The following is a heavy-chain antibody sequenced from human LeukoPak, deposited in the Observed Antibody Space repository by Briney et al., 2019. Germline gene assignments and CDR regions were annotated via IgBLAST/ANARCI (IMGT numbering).Heavy chain of an antibody. V-gene: IGHV3-23*01. D-gene: IGHD3-22*01. J-gene: IGHJ4*02. CDR2: ISGSGGST. Sequence: PGGSLRLSCAASGFSFSSHWMSWVRQAPGKGLEWVSGISGSGGSTYYADSVKGRFTMSRDNSKNTLYLQMNSLRAEDTAVYYCAKDREIVVGSLDYWGQGTLVTVSS. CDR1: GFSFSSHW. CDR3: AKDREIVVGSLDY.